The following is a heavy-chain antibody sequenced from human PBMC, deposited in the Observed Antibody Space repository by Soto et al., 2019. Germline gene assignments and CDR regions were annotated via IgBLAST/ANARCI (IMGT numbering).Heavy chain of an antibody. D-gene: IGHD2-21*02. V-gene: IGHV5-10-1*01. CDR2: IDPSDSYT. CDR3: ASGIVVVTATSGAFDI. CDR1: GYSFTSYW. Sequence: ESLKISCKGSGYSFTSYWISWVRQMPGKGLEWMGRIDPSDSYTNYSPSFQGHVTISADKSISTAYLQWSSLKASDTAMYYCASGIVVVTATSGAFDIWGQGTMVTVSS. J-gene: IGHJ3*02.